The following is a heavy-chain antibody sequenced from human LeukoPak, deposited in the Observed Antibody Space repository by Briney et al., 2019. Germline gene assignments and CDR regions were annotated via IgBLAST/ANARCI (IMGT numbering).Heavy chain of an antibody. J-gene: IGHJ4*02. V-gene: IGHV3-48*03. D-gene: IGHD3-16*02. CDR1: GFTFSSYE. CDR3: ARGLTFGGVIPRGY. CDR2: ISSSGSTI. Sequence: GGSLRLSCAASGFTFSSYEMNWVRQAPGKGLEWVSYISSSGSTIYYADSVKGRFTISRDNAKNPLYLQMNSLRAEDTAVYYCARGLTFGGVIPRGYWGQGTLVTVSS.